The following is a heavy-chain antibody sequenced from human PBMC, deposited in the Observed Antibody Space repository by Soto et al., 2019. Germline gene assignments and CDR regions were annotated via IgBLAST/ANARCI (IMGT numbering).Heavy chain of an antibody. J-gene: IGHJ4*02. V-gene: IGHV1-18*01. CDR3: ARELNTESSAYYSFAF. CDR2: VSTNDDRT. Sequence: SAKVSFKTSCYIFTSYGLAWLRQAPGQRPEWMGWVSTNDDRTNYAQKFQGRVTMTTDRSTTTTSMELRSLRPDDTAVYYCARELNTESSAYYSFAFWGQGPLVTVSS. D-gene: IGHD3-22*01. CDR1: CYIFTSYG.